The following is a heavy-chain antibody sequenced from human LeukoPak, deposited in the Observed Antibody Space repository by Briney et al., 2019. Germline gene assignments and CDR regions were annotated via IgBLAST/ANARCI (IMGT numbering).Heavy chain of an antibody. V-gene: IGHV1-69*13. CDR1: GGTFSSYA. D-gene: IGHD5-18*01. J-gene: IGHJ6*02. CDR3: ARERLGYGYDYYYYGMDV. Sequence: SVKVSCKASGGTFSSYAISWVRQAPGQGLEWMGGIIPIFGTANYAQKFQGRVTITADESTSTAYMELSSLRSEDTAVYYCARERLGYGYDYYYYGMDVWGQGTTVTVSS. CDR2: IIPIFGTA.